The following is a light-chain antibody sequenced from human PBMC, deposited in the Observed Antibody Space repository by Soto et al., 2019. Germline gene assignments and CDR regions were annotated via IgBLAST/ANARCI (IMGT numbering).Light chain of an antibody. V-gene: IGLV1-40*01. J-gene: IGLJ1*01. Sequence: QSVLTQPPSVSGAPGQRVTISRTGGSSNIGAGYDVHWYRQLPGTAPQLLIYGTADRPSGVPDRFSGSKSGTSASLAITGLQAEDEADYSCQSYDSSLRGYVFGSGTKGTVL. CDR2: GTA. CDR1: SSNIGAGYD. CDR3: QSYDSSLRGYV.